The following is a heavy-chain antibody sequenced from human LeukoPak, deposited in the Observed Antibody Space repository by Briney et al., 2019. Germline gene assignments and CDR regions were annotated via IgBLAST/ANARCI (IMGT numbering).Heavy chain of an antibody. CDR1: GGSISSSSYY. J-gene: IGHJ4*02. CDR2: IYHSGST. D-gene: IGHD4-17*01. Sequence: PSETLSLTCTVSGGSISSSSYYWGWIRQPPGKGLEWIGSIYHSGSTYYNPSLKSRVTISVDTSKNQFSLKLSSVTAADTAVYYCARDCGVYAVTTNPDYFDYWGQGTLVTVSS. CDR3: ARDCGVYAVTTNPDYFDY. V-gene: IGHV4-39*07.